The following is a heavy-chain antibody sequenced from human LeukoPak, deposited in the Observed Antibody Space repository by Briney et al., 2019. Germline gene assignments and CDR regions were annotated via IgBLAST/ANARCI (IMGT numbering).Heavy chain of an antibody. J-gene: IGHJ3*02. V-gene: IGHV3-23*01. CDR3: AKERIAVAGRDAFDI. D-gene: IGHD6-19*01. Sequence: GGSLRLSCAASGFTFSGYAMSWVRQAPGKGLEWGSAISGSGGSTYYADSVKGRSTISRDNSKNTLYLQMNSLRAEDTAVYYCAKERIAVAGRDAFDIWGQGTMVTVSS. CDR1: GFTFSGYA. CDR2: ISGSGGST.